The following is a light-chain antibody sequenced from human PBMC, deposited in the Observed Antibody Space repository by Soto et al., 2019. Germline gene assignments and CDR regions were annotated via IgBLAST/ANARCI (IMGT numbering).Light chain of an antibody. J-gene: IGLJ1*01. CDR1: SSDIGAYNY. V-gene: IGLV2-14*01. Sequence: QSALTQPASVSGSPGQSITISCTGSSSDIGAYNYVSWFQQYPGKAPKLIISEVSNRPSGVSNRFSGSKSGTAASLTISGLQTEDEADYFCFSFTTDWTNVFGNGTKVTVL. CDR3: FSFTTDWTNV. CDR2: EVS.